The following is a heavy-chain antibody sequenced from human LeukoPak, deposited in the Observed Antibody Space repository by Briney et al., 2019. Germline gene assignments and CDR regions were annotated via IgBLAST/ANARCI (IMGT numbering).Heavy chain of an antibody. CDR2: ISGDGGST. D-gene: IGHD3-22*01. Sequence: PGGSLRLSCAASGFTFYDYAMHWVRQAPGKGLEWVSLISGDGGSTYYADSVKGRFTISRDNSKNSLYLQMNSLRTEDTALYYCAKDISTMIVVGNFDYWGQGTLVTVSS. J-gene: IGHJ4*02. CDR3: AKDISTMIVVGNFDY. V-gene: IGHV3-43*02. CDR1: GFTFYDYA.